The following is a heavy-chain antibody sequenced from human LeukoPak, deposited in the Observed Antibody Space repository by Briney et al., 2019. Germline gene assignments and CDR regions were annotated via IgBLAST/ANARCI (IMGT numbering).Heavy chain of an antibody. D-gene: IGHD3-10*01. J-gene: IGHJ6*02. CDR3: ARETMVRGVIDGMDV. CDR1: GYTFTGYY. Sequence: ASVKVSCKASGYTFTGYYMHWVRQAPGQGLEWMGWINPNSGGTNYAQKFQGWVTMTRDTSISTAYMELSRLRSDDTAVYYCARETMVRGVIDGMDVWGQGTTVTVSS. V-gene: IGHV1-2*04. CDR2: INPNSGGT.